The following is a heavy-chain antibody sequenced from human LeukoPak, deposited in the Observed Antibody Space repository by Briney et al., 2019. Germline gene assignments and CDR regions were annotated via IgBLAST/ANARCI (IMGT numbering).Heavy chain of an antibody. J-gene: IGHJ3*02. CDR2: INSGGST. D-gene: IGHD6-13*01. Sequence: GGSLRLSCAASGFTVSTNYMSWVRQAPGKGLEWVSLINSGGSTYYADSVKGRFTISRDNSKNTVYLQMNSLRAEDTAVYYCAKDRIAGHDTFDIWGQGTVVTVSA. V-gene: IGHV3-66*02. CDR3: AKDRIAGHDTFDI. CDR1: GFTVSTNY.